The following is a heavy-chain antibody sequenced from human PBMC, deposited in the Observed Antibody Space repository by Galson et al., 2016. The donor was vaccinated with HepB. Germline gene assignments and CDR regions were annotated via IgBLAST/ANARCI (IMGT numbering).Heavy chain of an antibody. Sequence: SETLSLTCIVSGGSISSDYYWGWIRQPPGRGLEWIGSIYSGEDTYYNPSLKSRVTISVDRSKNQFSLRLDSVTAADTGVYYCATGIVVAGKYYYHYMDVWGKGTTVTVSS. V-gene: IGHV4-39*01. CDR1: GGSISSDYY. D-gene: IGHD6-19*01. J-gene: IGHJ6*03. CDR2: IYSGEDT. CDR3: ATGIVVAGKYYYHYMDV.